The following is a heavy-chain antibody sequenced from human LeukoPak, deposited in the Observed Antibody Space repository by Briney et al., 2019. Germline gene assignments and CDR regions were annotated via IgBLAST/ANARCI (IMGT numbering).Heavy chain of an antibody. Sequence: PGGSLRLSCAVAGVTFSSNGMHWGGQAPGKGLEWVAFIRYEGSKKYYADYVKGRFTINRDNSKKTLYVQMNSLRQQDTALYSGSKDKGSSWPSNWFHPWVQGTLVTVSS. D-gene: IGHD6-13*01. CDR3: SKDKGSSWPSNWFHP. CDR1: GVTFSSNG. V-gene: IGHV3-30*02. J-gene: IGHJ5*02. CDR2: IRYEGSKK.